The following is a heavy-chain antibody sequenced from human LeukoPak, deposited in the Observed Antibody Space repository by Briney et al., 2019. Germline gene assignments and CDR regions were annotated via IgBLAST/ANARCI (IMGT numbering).Heavy chain of an antibody. D-gene: IGHD3-22*01. CDR1: GGSVSSGSYY. Sequence: PSETLSLTCTVSGGSVSSGSYYWSWIRQPPGKGLEWIGYIYHSGSTNYNPSLKSRVTISVDTSKNQFSLKLSSVTAADTAVYYCARAPDYYDSSGYYYEGAFDIWGQGTMVTVSS. J-gene: IGHJ3*02. V-gene: IGHV4-61*01. CDR2: IYHSGST. CDR3: ARAPDYYDSSGYYYEGAFDI.